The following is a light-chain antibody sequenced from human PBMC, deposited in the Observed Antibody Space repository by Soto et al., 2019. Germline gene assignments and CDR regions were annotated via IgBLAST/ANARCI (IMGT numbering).Light chain of an antibody. CDR1: SGSVSTAYY. CDR3: VPYMGGGIYV. V-gene: IGLV8-61*01. Sequence: QTVVTQEPSFSVSPGGTVTLTCGLSSGSVSTAYYPSWYQQTPGQAPRTLIYTTNARSSGVPDRFSGSILGNKAALTITGAQADDESDYYCVPYMGGGIYVFGTGTKLTVL. J-gene: IGLJ1*01. CDR2: TTN.